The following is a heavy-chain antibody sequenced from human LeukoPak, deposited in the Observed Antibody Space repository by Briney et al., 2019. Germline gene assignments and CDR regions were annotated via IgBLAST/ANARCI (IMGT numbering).Heavy chain of an antibody. CDR1: GGXISSYY. CDR2: IYYSGST. Sequence: SETLSLTCTVSGGXISSYYWSWIRQPPGKGLEWIGYIYYSGSTNYNPSLKSRVTLSVDTSKNQFSLKLSSVTAADTAVYYCARADGDYVYFDYWGQGTLVTVSS. CDR3: ARADGDYVYFDY. D-gene: IGHD4-17*01. V-gene: IGHV4-59*01. J-gene: IGHJ4*02.